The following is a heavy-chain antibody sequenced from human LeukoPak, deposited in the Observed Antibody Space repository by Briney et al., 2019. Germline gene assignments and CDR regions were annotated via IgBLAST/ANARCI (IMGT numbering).Heavy chain of an antibody. CDR1: GFTFSNYW. V-gene: IGHV3-7*01. J-gene: IGHJ4*02. CDR2: IKQDGSEK. CDR3: ARTARTYYYDSSGYYYGDYFDY. Sequence: GGSLRPSCAASGFTFSNYWMSWVRQAPGKGLEWVANIKQDGSEKYYVDSVKGRFTISRDNAKNSMYLQMNSLRAEDTAVYYCARTARTYYYDSSGYYYGDYFDYWGQGTLVTVSS. D-gene: IGHD3-22*01.